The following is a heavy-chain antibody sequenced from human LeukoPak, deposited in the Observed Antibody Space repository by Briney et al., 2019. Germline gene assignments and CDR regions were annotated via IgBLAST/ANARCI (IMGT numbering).Heavy chain of an antibody. J-gene: IGHJ4*02. D-gene: IGHD3-22*01. Sequence: RSLRLSCAASGFTFSSYAMHWVRQAPGKGLEWVAVISYDGSNKYYADSVKGRFTISRDNSKDTLYLQMNSLRAEDTAVYYCARGSFGYYDSSGPFDYWGQGTLVTVSS. CDR2: ISYDGSNK. V-gene: IGHV3-30-3*01. CDR1: GFTFSSYA. CDR3: ARGSFGYYDSSGPFDY.